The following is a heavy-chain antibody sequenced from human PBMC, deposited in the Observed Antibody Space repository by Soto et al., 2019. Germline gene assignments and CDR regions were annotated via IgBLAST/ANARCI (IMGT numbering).Heavy chain of an antibody. J-gene: IGHJ6*02. CDR3: ARDLLRNYYYGSGALELRYYYYGMDV. CDR2: IYYSGST. Sequence: SETLSLTCTVSGGSISSGGYYWSWIRQHPGKGLEWIGYIYYSGSTYYNPSLKSRVTISVDTSKNQFSLKLSSVTAADTAVYYCARDLLRNYYYGSGALELRYYYYGMDVWGQGTTVTVSS. CDR1: GGSISSGGYY. V-gene: IGHV4-31*03. D-gene: IGHD3-10*01.